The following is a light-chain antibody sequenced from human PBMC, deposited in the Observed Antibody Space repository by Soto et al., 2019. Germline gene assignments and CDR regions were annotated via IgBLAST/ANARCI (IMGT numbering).Light chain of an antibody. J-gene: IGKJ1*01. CDR2: DAS. CDR3: QQRSNWPPWT. V-gene: IGKV3-11*01. Sequence: EIVLTQSPATLSLSPGERATLSCRASQSVSSYLAGYQQKPGQAPRLLIYDASNRATGIPARFSGSGSGTDFTLTISSLEPEDFAVYYCQQRSNWPPWTFGQGTK. CDR1: QSVSSY.